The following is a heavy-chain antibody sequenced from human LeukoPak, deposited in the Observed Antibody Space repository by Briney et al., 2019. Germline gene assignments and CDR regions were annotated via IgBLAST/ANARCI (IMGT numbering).Heavy chain of an antibody. Sequence: SETLSLTCTVSGGSISSSSYYWGWVRQPPGKGLGWIGSIYYSGSTYYNPSLKSRVTISVDTSKNQFSLKLSSVTAADTGVYYCARVGGLDAFDIWGQGTLVTVSS. CDR2: IYYSGST. J-gene: IGHJ3*02. CDR1: GGSISSSSYY. CDR3: ARVGGLDAFDI. V-gene: IGHV4-39*07. D-gene: IGHD2-15*01.